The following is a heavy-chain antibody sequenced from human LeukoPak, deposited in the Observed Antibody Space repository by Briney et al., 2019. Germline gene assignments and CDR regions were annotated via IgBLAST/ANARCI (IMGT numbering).Heavy chain of an antibody. Sequence: SETLSLTCTVSGGSVNSGSYYWNWIRQPPGKGLEWIGYIYYSGSTNYNPSLKSRVTISVDTSKNQFTLKLSSVTAADTAVYYCARAAYSGSYHSDYWGQGTLVTVSS. CDR2: IYYSGST. CDR3: ARAAYSGSYHSDY. V-gene: IGHV4-61*01. D-gene: IGHD1-26*01. J-gene: IGHJ4*02. CDR1: GGSVNSGSYY.